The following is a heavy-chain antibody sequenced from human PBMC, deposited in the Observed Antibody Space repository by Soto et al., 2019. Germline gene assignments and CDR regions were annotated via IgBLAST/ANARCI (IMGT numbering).Heavy chain of an antibody. CDR2: IIPIFGTA. Sequence: QVQLVQSGAEVKKPGSSVKVSCKASGGTFSSYAISRVRQAPGQGLEWMGGIIPIFGTANYAQKFQGRVTITADESTSTAYMELSSRRSEDTAVYYCARITGTTETKTNYFDYRGQGTLVTVSS. CDR1: GGTFSSYA. CDR3: ARITGTTETKTNYFDY. V-gene: IGHV1-69*01. D-gene: IGHD1-20*01. J-gene: IGHJ4*02.